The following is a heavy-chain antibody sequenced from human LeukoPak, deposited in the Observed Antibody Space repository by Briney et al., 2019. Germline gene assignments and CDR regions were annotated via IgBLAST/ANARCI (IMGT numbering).Heavy chain of an antibody. V-gene: IGHV1-46*01. J-gene: IGHJ6*02. CDR1: GYTFTSYY. CDR2: INPSGGST. CDR3: ARDRSSYYYGSGSYYYYGMDV. Sequence: ASVKVSCKASGYTFTSYYMHWVRQAPGQGLEWMGIINPSGGSTSYAQKFQGRVTMTRGTSTSTVYMELSSLRSEDTAVYYCARDRSSYYYGSGSYYYYGMDVWGQGTTVTVSS. D-gene: IGHD3-10*01.